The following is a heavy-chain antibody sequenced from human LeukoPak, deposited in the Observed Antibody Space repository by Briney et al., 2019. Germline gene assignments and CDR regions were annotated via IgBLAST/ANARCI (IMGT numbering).Heavy chain of an antibody. CDR2: IYHSGST. CDR3: ARASLTRYFDLPTRKKAPYYFDY. D-gene: IGHD3-9*01. Sequence: SGTLSLTCAVSGGSISSSNWWSWVRQPPGKGLEWIGEIYHSGSTNYNPSLKSRVTISLDKSKNQFSLKLNSVTAADTAVYYCARASLTRYFDLPTRKKAPYYFDYWGQGTLVTVSS. CDR1: GGSISSSNW. V-gene: IGHV4-4*02. J-gene: IGHJ4*02.